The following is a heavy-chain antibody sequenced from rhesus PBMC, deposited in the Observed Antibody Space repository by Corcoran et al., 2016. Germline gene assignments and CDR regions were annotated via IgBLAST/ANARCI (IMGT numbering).Heavy chain of an antibody. Sequence: QVQLQESGPGLVKPSETLSLTCAVSGGSISSGYYYWSWIRQPPGKGLEWMGYSNYSGSTSDKPCLKSGVPSSRDTSKNQFSLKLSSVTAADTAVYYCARLLGSGWYFDYWGQGVLVTVSS. J-gene: IGHJ4*01. CDR1: GGSISSGYYY. D-gene: IGHD6-31*01. V-gene: IGHV4-122*02. CDR2: SNYSGST. CDR3: ARLLGSGWYFDY.